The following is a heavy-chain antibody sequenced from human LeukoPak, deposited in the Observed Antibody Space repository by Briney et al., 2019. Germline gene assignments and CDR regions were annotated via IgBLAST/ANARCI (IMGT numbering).Heavy chain of an antibody. V-gene: IGHV3-23*01. D-gene: IGHD5-24*01. CDR3: AKDGAWLQLGSYFDY. J-gene: IGHJ4*02. Sequence: GGSLRLSCAASGFTFSSYAMSWVRQAPGKGLGWVSAISGSGGSTHYADSVKGRFTISRDNSKNTLYLQMNSLRAEDTAVYYCAKDGAWLQLGSYFDYWGQGTLVTVSS. CDR1: GFTFSSYA. CDR2: ISGSGGST.